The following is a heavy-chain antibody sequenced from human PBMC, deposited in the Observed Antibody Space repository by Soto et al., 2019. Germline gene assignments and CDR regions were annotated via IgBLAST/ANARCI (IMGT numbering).Heavy chain of an antibody. J-gene: IGHJ4*02. Sequence: SETLSLTCTVSGGSISSYYWSWIRQPPGKGLEWIGYVYYSGSTNYNPSLKSRVTISVDTSKNQFSLKLTSVTAADTAVYYCARGLYCSGGSCWGGRLDYWGQGTLVTVSS. CDR2: VYYSGST. CDR1: GGSISSYY. V-gene: IGHV4-59*01. CDR3: ARGLYCSGGSCWGGRLDY. D-gene: IGHD2-15*01.